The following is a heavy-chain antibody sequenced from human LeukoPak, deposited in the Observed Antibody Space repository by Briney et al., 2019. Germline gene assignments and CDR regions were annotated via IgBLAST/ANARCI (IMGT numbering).Heavy chain of an antibody. CDR3: ARKGVHCDAFDI. CDR1: GFTVDSNY. D-gene: IGHD3-10*01. Sequence: GGSLRLSCAASGFTVDSNYMTWVRQAPGKGLEWVSVIYYGGDTYYADSVKGRFTISRDNSKNTLYLQMNSLRAEDTAVYYCARKGVHCDAFDIGGQGTMVTVSS. J-gene: IGHJ3*02. CDR2: IYYGGDT. V-gene: IGHV3-66*01.